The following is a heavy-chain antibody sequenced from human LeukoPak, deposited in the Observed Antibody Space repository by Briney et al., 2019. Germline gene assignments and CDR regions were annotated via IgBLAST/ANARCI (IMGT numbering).Heavy chain of an antibody. CDR3: ARDDGGYSGSHDS. Sequence: SETLSLTCTVSGGSISSGGYYWSWIRQHPGKGLEWIGYIYYSGSTYYNPSLKSRVTISVDTSKNQFSLKLSSVTAADTAVYYCARDDGGYSGSHDSWGQGTLVTVSS. J-gene: IGHJ4*02. CDR1: GGSISSGGYY. CDR2: IYYSGST. V-gene: IGHV4-31*03. D-gene: IGHD5-12*01.